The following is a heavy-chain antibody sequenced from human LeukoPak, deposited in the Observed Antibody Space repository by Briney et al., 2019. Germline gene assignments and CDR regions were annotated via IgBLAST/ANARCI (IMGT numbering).Heavy chain of an antibody. Sequence: PGGSLRLSCAASGFSFSSYAMHWVRQAPGKGLEWVAVISYDGTNKYYADSVKDRFTISRDNSKNTLYLQMNSLRAEDTAVYYCARGTDSSGYYNHFDYWGQGTLVTVSS. CDR3: ARGTDSSGYYNHFDY. J-gene: IGHJ4*02. CDR2: ISYDGTNK. CDR1: GFSFSSYA. V-gene: IGHV3-30-3*01. D-gene: IGHD3-22*01.